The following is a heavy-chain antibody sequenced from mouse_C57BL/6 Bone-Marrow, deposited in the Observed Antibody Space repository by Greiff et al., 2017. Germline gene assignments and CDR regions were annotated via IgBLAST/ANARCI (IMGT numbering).Heavy chain of an antibody. J-gene: IGHJ2*01. CDR1: GYAFTNYL. CDR3: ARFPFY. Sequence: QVQLQQSGAELVRPGTSVKVSCKASGYAFTNYLIEWVKQRPGQGLEWIGVINPGSGGTNYNETFKGKATLTADKSSSTAYMQLSSLTSEDSAVYICARFPFYWGQGTTLTVSS. V-gene: IGHV1-54*01. CDR2: INPGSGGT.